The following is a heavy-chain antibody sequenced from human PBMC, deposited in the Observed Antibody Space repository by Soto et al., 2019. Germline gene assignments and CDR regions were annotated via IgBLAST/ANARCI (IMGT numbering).Heavy chain of an antibody. CDR1: GYTFTGYY. CDR2: INPNTGAT. CDR3: ATCTIDSSGHHGMDV. D-gene: IGHD3-9*01. V-gene: IGHV1-2*02. J-gene: IGHJ6*02. Sequence: ASVKVSCKTSGYTFTGYYMYWVRQAPGQGLERMGWINPNTGATNYAQKFQGRVTMTRDTSISTAYMDLSRLKSDDTAVYYCATCTIDSSGHHGMDVWGQGATVTVYS.